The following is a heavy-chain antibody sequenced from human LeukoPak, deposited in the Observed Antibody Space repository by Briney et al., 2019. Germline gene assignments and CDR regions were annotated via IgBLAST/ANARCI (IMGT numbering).Heavy chain of an antibody. D-gene: IGHD6-19*01. Sequence: ASVKVSCTPSGYTFTGYYMHWVRQAPGQGREWMGWINPNSRGTTYAQKFQGRVTMTRETSISTAYIGLSRLRSHDTAVYYCAAVAGLGNAFDIWVQGTMVTVSS. CDR3: AAVAGLGNAFDI. J-gene: IGHJ3*02. CDR2: INPNSRGT. V-gene: IGHV1-2*02. CDR1: GYTFTGYY.